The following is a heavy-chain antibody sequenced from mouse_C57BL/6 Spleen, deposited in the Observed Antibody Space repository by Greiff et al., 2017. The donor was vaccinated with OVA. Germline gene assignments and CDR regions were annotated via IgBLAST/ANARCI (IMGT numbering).Heavy chain of an antibody. CDR1: GYTFTSYW. Sequence: QVHVKQPGAELVRPGSSVKLSCKASGYTFTSYWMHWVKQRPIQGLEWIGNIDPSDSETHYNQKFKDKATLTVDKSSSTAYMQLSSLTSEDSAVYYCARLWDSYVDYGGQGTTLTVSS. D-gene: IGHD1-1*02. CDR2: IDPSDSET. V-gene: IGHV1-52*01. J-gene: IGHJ2*01. CDR3: ARLWDSYVDY.